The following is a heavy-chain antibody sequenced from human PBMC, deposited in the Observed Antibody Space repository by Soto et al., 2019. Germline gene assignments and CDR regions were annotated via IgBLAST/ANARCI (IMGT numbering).Heavy chain of an antibody. CDR2: INPSTGST. CDR1: GYTFSNYY. V-gene: IGHV1-46*01. CDR3: ARVANIVVVVAALDY. J-gene: IGHJ4*02. Sequence: QVQLVQSGAEVKKPGASVKVSCKASGYTFSNYYIHWVRQATGQGLEWMGIINPSTGSTTYAQKFQGRVTMTRDTSTTTLYMELSSLRSEDTAVYYCARVANIVVVVAALDYWGQGSLVIVSS. D-gene: IGHD2-15*01.